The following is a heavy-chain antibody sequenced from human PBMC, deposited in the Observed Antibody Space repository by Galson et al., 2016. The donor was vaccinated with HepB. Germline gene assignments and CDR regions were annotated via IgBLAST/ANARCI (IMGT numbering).Heavy chain of an antibody. V-gene: IGHV1-18*01. CDR3: ALQWELRYGMDV. J-gene: IGHJ6*02. CDR1: GYTFKNYG. D-gene: IGHD1-26*01. Sequence: QSGAEVKKPGASVKVSCKASGYTFKNYGISWVRQAPGQGLEWMGWIGAYNGNTNYEQNFQGRVTMTRDTSISTAYMDLSGLRSDDTAVYYCALQWELRYGMDVWGQGTTVTVSS. CDR2: IGAYNGNT.